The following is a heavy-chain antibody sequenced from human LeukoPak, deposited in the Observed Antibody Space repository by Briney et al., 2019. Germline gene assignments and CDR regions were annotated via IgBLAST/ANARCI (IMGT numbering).Heavy chain of an antibody. V-gene: IGHV1-69*06. CDR1: GGTFSSYA. D-gene: IGHD5-18*01. Sequence: ASVTVSCKASGGTFSSYAISWVRQAPGQGLEGMGGIIPIFCTANYAQKFQGRVTITPDKSTSTAYMELTSLRSEDKAVYYCARVPTAIGTAMAPFDPWGQGTMVTVSS. J-gene: IGHJ5*02. CDR3: ARVPTAIGTAMAPFDP. CDR2: IIPIFCTA.